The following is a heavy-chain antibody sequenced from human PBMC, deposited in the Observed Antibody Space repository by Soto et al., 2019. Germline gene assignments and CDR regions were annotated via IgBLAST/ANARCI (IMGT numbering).Heavy chain of an antibody. CDR3: ARRSSGSYYAAFDV. Sequence: EEQLLESGGGLVQPGGSLRLSCAASGFTFSTYPMTWVRQAPGKGLEWVSSIHGSGETTYYAESAKGRFIISRDNSKNTLFLQMDSLGVDDTAVYFCARRSSGSYYAAFDVWGQGTIVTVSS. V-gene: IGHV3-23*01. CDR2: IHGSGETT. D-gene: IGHD1-26*01. CDR1: GFTFSTYP. J-gene: IGHJ3*01.